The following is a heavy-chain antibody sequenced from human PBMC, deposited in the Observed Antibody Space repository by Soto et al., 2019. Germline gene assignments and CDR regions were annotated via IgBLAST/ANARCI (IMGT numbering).Heavy chain of an antibody. CDR2: IHYSGSI. V-gene: IGHV4-30-4*01. D-gene: IGHD2-21*02. Sequence: ASVTLSLTCTVSCGSISSDHYHWTWIRQPPGKGLEWIGYIHYSGSIYYNPSLQSRVTMSVDTSKNLFSLKLSSVTAADTAVYFCAREDDGGDRDYYGLEVWGHGTTVTVSS. CDR1: CGSISSDHYH. J-gene: IGHJ6*02. CDR3: AREDDGGDRDYYGLEV.